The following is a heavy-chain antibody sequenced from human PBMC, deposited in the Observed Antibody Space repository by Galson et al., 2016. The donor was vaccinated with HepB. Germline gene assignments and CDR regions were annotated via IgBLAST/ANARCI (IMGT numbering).Heavy chain of an antibody. V-gene: IGHV4-38-2*01. CDR1: GYSISSGYY. CDR2: IYHGGST. D-gene: IGHD3-10*01. CDR3: ARVFTLVRGVILTAFDY. J-gene: IGHJ4*02. Sequence: SETLSLTCAVSGYSISSGYYWGWIRQPPGKGLEWIGSIYHGGSTYYNPSLKSRVTISVDTSKNQFSLKLNSVTAADTAVYYCARVFTLVRGVILTAFDYWGQGTLVTVSS.